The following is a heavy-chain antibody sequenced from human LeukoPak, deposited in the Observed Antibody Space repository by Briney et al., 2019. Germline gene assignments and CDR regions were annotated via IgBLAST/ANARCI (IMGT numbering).Heavy chain of an antibody. D-gene: IGHD1-20*01. Sequence: GASVKVSCKASGGTFSSYAISWVRQAPGQGLEWMGGIIPIFGTANYAQKFQGRVTITADESTSTAYMELSSLRSEDTAVYYCARDYYNWNDVVYYYYYYMDVWGKGTTVTVSS. V-gene: IGHV1-69*13. CDR2: IIPIFGTA. J-gene: IGHJ6*03. CDR3: ARDYYNWNDVVYYYYYYMDV. CDR1: GGTFSSYA.